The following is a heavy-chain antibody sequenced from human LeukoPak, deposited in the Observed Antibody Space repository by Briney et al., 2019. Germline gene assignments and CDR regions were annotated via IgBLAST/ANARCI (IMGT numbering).Heavy chain of an antibody. V-gene: IGHV4-4*02. CDR1: GDSINSLDL. J-gene: IGHJ4*02. D-gene: IGHD3-22*01. Sequence: KSSETLSLTCTVSGDSINSLDLWSWVRQPPGKGLEWIGEMYLSGTTHSNPSVKSRVTISIDKSKNQFFLNLSSVTAADTAVYYCAGLVGRYSSGLYYYYFDYWGLGTLVTVSS. CDR3: AGLVGRYSSGLYYYYFDY. CDR2: MYLSGTT.